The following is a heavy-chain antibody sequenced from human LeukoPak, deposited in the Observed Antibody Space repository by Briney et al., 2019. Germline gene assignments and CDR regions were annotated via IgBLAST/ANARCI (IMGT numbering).Heavy chain of an antibody. J-gene: IGHJ4*02. V-gene: IGHV3-15*01. CDR3: AKGLITMVRGVMDY. D-gene: IGHD3-10*01. CDR2: IKSKTDGGTT. Sequence: GGSLRLSCAASGFTFSNAWMSWVRQAPGKGLEWVGRIKSKTDGGTTDYAAPVKGRFTISRDNSKNTLYLQMNSLRAEDTAVYYCAKGLITMVRGVMDYWGQGTLVTVSS. CDR1: GFTFSNAW.